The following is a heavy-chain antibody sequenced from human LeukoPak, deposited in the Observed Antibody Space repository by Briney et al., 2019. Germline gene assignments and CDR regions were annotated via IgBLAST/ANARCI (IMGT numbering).Heavy chain of an antibody. V-gene: IGHV1-69*04. CDR3: ATPGGYSYGHGYFDY. Sequence: ASVKVSCKASGGTFSSYAISWVRQAPGQGLEWMGRIIPILGMANYAQKFQGRVTITADKSTSTAYMELSSLRSEDTAVYYCATPGGYSYGHGYFDYWGQGTLVTVSS. D-gene: IGHD5-18*01. CDR2: IIPILGMA. CDR1: GGTFSSYA. J-gene: IGHJ4*02.